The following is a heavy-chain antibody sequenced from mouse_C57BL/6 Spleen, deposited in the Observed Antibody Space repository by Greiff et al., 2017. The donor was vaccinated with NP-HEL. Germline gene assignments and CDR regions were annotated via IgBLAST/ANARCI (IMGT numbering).Heavy chain of an antibody. J-gene: IGHJ4*01. D-gene: IGHD3-1*01. CDR1: GYTFTDYE. Sequence: QVQLKESGAELVRPGASVTLSCKASGYTFTDYEMHWVKQTPVHGLEWIGAIDPETGGTAYNQKFKGKAILTADKSSSTAYMELRSLTSEDSAVYYCTRGVLGYYAMDYWGQGTSVTVSS. V-gene: IGHV1-15*01. CDR3: TRGVLGYYAMDY. CDR2: IDPETGGT.